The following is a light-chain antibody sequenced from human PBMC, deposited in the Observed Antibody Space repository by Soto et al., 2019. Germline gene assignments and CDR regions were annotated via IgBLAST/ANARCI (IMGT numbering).Light chain of an antibody. V-gene: IGKV1-39*01. J-gene: IGKJ5*01. CDR1: QSINNY. CDR3: QQSLSMPRT. CDR2: SAS. Sequence: DIQMTQSPASLSVSVGDRVTITCRTSQSINNYLNWYQQKPGQAPKLLLRSASTLQRGVPSRFSGSGSRTEFTRTITNLQPDDFATYYCQQSLSMPRTVGHGTRLDIK.